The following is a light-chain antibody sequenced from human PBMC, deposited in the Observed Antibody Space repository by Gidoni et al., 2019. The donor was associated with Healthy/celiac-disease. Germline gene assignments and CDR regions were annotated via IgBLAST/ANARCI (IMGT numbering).Light chain of an antibody. J-gene: IGKJ1*01. CDR2: GAS. Sequence: EIVLTQSPAPLSVSPGERATLSCRASQSVSSNLAWYQQKPGQAPRLLIYGASTRATGIPARWSGSGSGTEFTLTISSLQSEDFAVYYCQQYNNWPPWTFGQGTKVEIK. CDR3: QQYNNWPPWT. CDR1: QSVSSN. V-gene: IGKV3-15*01.